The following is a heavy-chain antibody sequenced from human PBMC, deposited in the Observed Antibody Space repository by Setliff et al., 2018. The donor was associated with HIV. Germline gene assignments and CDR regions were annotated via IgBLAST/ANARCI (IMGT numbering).Heavy chain of an antibody. Sequence: SETLSLTCTVSGGSITSYYWNWIRQSPGKGLEWIGYIFDSGTTKYNLSVTSRVTISVDASKNQFFLQLISVTAADTAVYYCARQGGYNSPLMVWGQGKLVTVS. CDR2: IFDSGTT. CDR3: ARQGGYNSPLMV. D-gene: IGHD3-10*01. J-gene: IGHJ4*02. V-gene: IGHV4-59*08. CDR1: GGSITSYY.